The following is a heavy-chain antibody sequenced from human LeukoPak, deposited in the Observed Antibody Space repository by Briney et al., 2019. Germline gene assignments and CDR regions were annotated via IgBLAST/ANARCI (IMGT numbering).Heavy chain of an antibody. J-gene: IGHJ4*02. D-gene: IGHD6-19*01. CDR2: IYYSGST. CDR3: ARLSSSGWEFDY. V-gene: IGHV4-59*01. Sequence: PSETLSLTCTVSGGSISSYYWSWIRQPPGKGLEWIGYIYYSGSTYYNASLKSRVTISVDTSKNQFSLKLSSVTASDTAVYYCARLSSSGWEFDYWGQGTLVTVSS. CDR1: GGSISSYY.